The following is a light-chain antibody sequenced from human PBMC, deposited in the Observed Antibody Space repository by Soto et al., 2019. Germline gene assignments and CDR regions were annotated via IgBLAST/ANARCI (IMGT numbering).Light chain of an antibody. J-gene: IGKJ5*01. V-gene: IGKV3-20*01. Sequence: EIVLTQSPGTLSLSPGERATLSCRAGQGISSTYLAWYQQKPGQAPRLLIYGASFRATGIPDRFSGSGSGTDFTLTITRLEPEDFAVYYCQQFGGSSRTFGQGTRLEI. CDR2: GAS. CDR3: QQFGGSSRT. CDR1: QGISSTY.